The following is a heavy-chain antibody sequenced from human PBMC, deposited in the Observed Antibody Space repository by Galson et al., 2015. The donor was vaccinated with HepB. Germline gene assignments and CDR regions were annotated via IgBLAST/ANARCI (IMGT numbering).Heavy chain of an antibody. CDR2: ISYDGSNK. D-gene: IGHD2-21*01. J-gene: IGHJ4*02. Sequence: SLRLSCAASGFTFSSYAMHWVRQAPGKGLEWVAVISYDGSNKYYADSVKGRFTISRDNSKNTLYLQMNSLRAEDTAVYYCARDLVPYCGGDCYWGADYWGQGTLVTVSS. V-gene: IGHV3-30-3*01. CDR1: GFTFSSYA. CDR3: ARDLVPYCGGDCYWGADY.